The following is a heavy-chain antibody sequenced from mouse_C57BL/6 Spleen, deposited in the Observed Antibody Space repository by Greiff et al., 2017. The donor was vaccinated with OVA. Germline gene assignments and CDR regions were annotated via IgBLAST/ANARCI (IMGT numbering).Heavy chain of an antibody. J-gene: IGHJ3*01. CDR2: IDPSDSYH. D-gene: IGHD2-4*01. Sequence: QVQLQQPGAELVKPGASVKLSCKASGYTFTSYWMQWVKQRPGQGLEWIGEIDPSDSYHTYNQKFKGKATLTVDTSSSTAYMQLSSLTSEDSAVYYCARKITTGFAYWGQGTLVTVSA. CDR1: GYTFTSYW. CDR3: ARKITTGFAY. V-gene: IGHV1-50*01.